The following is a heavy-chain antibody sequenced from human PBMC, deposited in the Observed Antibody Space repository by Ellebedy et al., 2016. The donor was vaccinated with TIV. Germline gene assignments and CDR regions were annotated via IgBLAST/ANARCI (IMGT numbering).Heavy chain of an antibody. D-gene: IGHD4-17*01. CDR1: GFSVSSDNYF. Sequence: MPSETLSLTFTVSGFSVSSDNYFWGWIRQPPGKGLEWIGYVYHTGSTRDNPSLRTRLTIFVDTSRNQLSLKLRSVTAAYTAVYYCARSDYGTFDPWGQGTLVTVSS. CDR3: ARSDYGTFDP. J-gene: IGHJ5*02. V-gene: IGHV4-61*01. CDR2: VYHTGST.